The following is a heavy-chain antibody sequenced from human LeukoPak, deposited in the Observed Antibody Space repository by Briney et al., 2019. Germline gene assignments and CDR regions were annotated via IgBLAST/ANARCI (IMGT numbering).Heavy chain of an antibody. V-gene: IGHV3-23*01. J-gene: IGHJ4*02. CDR1: GFTFSSYA. CDR2: ISGSGGST. CDR3: AKAPPGVEYQLLVDYFDY. D-gene: IGHD2-2*01. Sequence: GGSLRLSCAASGFTFSSYAMTWVRQAPGKGLEWVSAISGSGGSTYYEDSVKGRFTISRDNSKNTLYLQMNSLRAEDTAVYYCAKAPPGVEYQLLVDYFDYWGQGTLVTVSS.